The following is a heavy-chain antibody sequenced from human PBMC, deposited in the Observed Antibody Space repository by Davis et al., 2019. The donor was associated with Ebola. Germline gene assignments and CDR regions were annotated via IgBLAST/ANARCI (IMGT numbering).Heavy chain of an antibody. CDR2: IYPGDSDT. D-gene: IGHD1-26*01. J-gene: IGHJ3*02. V-gene: IGHV5-51*01. CDR3: ARQRGLGLPFGAFDI. CDR1: GYSFTNMW. Sequence: GESLKISCKGSGYSFTNMWIGWVSQMPGKGLEWMGIIYPGDSDTTYSPSFQGQVTISADRSISTAYLHWSSLKASDTAMYYCARQRGLGLPFGAFDIWGQGTMVTVSS.